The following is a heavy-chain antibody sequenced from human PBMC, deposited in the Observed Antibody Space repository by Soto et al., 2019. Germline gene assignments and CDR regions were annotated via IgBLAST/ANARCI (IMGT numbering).Heavy chain of an antibody. CDR1: GGSFSGYY. V-gene: IGHV4-34*01. J-gene: IGHJ6*03. Sequence: SETLSLTCAVYGGSFSGYYWSWIRQPPGKGLEWIGEINHSGSTNYNPSLKSRVTISVDTSKNQFSLKLSSVTAADMAVYYCARGPRIVATIGGSYYYYYMDVWGKGTTVTVSS. CDR2: INHSGST. CDR3: ARGPRIVATIGGSYYYYYMDV. D-gene: IGHD5-12*01.